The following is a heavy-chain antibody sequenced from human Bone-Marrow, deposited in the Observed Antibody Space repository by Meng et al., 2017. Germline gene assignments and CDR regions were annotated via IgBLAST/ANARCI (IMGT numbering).Heavy chain of an antibody. CDR3: ARDYGGNSGRFDP. V-gene: IGHV1-8*01. J-gene: IGHJ5*02. Sequence: QVQLVQSGDDVKKPGASVRVTCKASGYIFTNYDLNGVRQAAGQGPEWMGWLNPRTGNTGYAQKFQGRVTLTRDTSRSTAYMELSSLTSDDTAIYYCARDYGGNSGRFDPWGQGTLVTVSS. CDR1: GYIFTNYD. CDR2: LNPRTGNT. D-gene: IGHD4-23*01.